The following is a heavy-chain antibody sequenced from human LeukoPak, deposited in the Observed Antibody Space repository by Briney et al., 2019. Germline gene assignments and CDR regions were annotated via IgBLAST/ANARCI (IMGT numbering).Heavy chain of an antibody. D-gene: IGHD5-18*01. CDR2: IIPIFGTA. CDR3: ASFSGYSYGFDSDY. CDR1: GGTFSSYA. Sequence: SVKVSCKASGGTFSSYAISWVRQAPGQGLEWKGGIIPIFGTANYAQKFQGRVTITTDESTSTAYMELSSLRSEDTAVYYCASFSGYSYGFDSDYWGQGTLVTVSS. J-gene: IGHJ4*02. V-gene: IGHV1-69*05.